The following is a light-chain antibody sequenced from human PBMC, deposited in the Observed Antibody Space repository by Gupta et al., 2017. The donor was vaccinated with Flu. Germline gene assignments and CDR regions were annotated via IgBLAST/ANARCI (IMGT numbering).Light chain of an antibody. CDR2: DAS. Sequence: DIQMTQSPSSLSASVGDRVTMTCRASQTISTSLNWYQARPGKAPNLLILDASNLQSGVPSRFSGRGSGTDFTLTINSLQPEDFATYYCQQSSSPPVTFGGGTKVEIK. V-gene: IGKV1-39*01. CDR1: QTISTS. J-gene: IGKJ4*01. CDR3: QQSSSPPVT.